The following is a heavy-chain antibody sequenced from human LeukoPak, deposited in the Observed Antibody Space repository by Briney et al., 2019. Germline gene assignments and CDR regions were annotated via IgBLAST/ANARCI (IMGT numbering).Heavy chain of an antibody. CDR2: ISSSGSTI. CDR3: AMGVGATTWYAFDI. V-gene: IGHV3-48*04. D-gene: IGHD1-26*01. J-gene: IGHJ3*02. CDR1: GFTFSSYA. Sequence: PGGSLRLPCAASGFTFSSYAMSWVRQAPGKGLEWVSYISSSGSTIYYADSVKGRFTISRDNAKNSLYLQMNSLRAEDTAVYYCAMGVGATTWYAFDIWGQGTMVTVSS.